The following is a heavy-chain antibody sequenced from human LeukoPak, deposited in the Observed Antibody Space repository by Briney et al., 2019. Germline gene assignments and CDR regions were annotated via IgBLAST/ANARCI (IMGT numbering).Heavy chain of an antibody. CDR1: GFTFSSYS. D-gene: IGHD4-17*01. CDR2: ISGSSSYI. Sequence: GGSLRLSCAASGFTFSSYSMNWVRQAPGKGLEWVSFISGSSSYIYFADSVKGRFTISRDNAKKSLYLQMNSLRVEDTAVYYCARDTWTTVTHIFDHWGQGTLVTVSS. V-gene: IGHV3-21*01. CDR3: ARDTWTTVTHIFDH. J-gene: IGHJ4*02.